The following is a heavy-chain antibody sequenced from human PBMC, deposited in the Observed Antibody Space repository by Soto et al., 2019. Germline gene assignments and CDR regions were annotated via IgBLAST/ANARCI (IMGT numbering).Heavy chain of an antibody. J-gene: IGHJ4*02. CDR3: ARYNYFDY. CDR1: GYTFTNYP. Sequence: QVQLMQYGAEVKRPGASMKISCKTSGYTFTNYPIHWVRQAPGQTLEWMGWIDAGNGNTKYSQTFQGRVTFTRDTSANTAYMELSSLRSEDTAVYYCARYNYFDYWGQGTLVTVSS. CDR2: IDAGNGNT. D-gene: IGHD1-1*01. V-gene: IGHV1-3*01.